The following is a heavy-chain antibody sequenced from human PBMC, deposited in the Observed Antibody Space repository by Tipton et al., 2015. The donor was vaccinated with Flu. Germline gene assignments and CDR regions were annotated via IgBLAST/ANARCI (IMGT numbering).Heavy chain of an antibody. CDR2: ISGSGITK. CDR3: ARDDSAGAMDV. Sequence: SLRLSCAASGFTFSDYPMTWIRQAPGKGLECVSYISGSGITKYYAASVKGRFTISRDNAKRLMYLQMNSLRAEDTAVYYCARDDSAGAMDVWGQGTTVTVSS. D-gene: IGHD2-21*01. J-gene: IGHJ6*02. CDR1: GFTFSDYP. V-gene: IGHV3-11*01.